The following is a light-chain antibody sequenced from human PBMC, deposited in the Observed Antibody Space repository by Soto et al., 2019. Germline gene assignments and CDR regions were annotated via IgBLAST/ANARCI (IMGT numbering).Light chain of an antibody. CDR3: HQRRNWPLT. CDR1: QSVTKY. Sequence: EVVLTQSPATLSLSPGERATLSCRASQSVTKYLAWYQQKPGQALRLLIYYVSKRATGIPARFSGSGSETDFTLTISSLEPGDFAVYYCHQRRNWPLTFGGGTKLEIK. CDR2: YVS. V-gene: IGKV3-11*01. J-gene: IGKJ4*01.